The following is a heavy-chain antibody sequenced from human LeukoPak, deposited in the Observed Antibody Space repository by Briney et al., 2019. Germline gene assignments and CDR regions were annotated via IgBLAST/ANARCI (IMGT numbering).Heavy chain of an antibody. CDR2: FSSSSSYI. CDR1: GFTFSIYS. J-gene: IGHJ3*02. V-gene: IGHV3-21*01. CDR3: GRNSYVILTGYERPFDI. D-gene: IGHD3-9*01. Sequence: GGSLTLSCTPSGFTFSIYSMNWVRQAPEEGLEWVSSFSSSSSYIYYADSVTGRFTIYRDNAKNSRYLKMNSLRVEDTAVYYWGRNSYVILTGYERPFDIWGQRTMVTVSS.